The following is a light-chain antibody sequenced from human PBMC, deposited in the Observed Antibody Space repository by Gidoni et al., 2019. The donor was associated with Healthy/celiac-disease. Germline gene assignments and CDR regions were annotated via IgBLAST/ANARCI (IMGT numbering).Light chain of an antibody. CDR1: QSVSSSY. CDR3: QQYGSSRFT. J-gene: IGKJ3*01. CDR2: GAY. Sequence: EIVLTQSPGTLSLSPGERATLSCRASQSVSSSYLAWYQQKPGQAPRLLIQGAYSRATCIPDRFSGSGSGTDFTLTISRLEPEDFAVYYCQQYGSSRFTFGPGTKVDIK. V-gene: IGKV3-20*01.